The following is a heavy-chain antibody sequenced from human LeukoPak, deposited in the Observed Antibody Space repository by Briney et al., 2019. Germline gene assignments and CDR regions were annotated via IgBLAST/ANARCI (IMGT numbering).Heavy chain of an antibody. Sequence: PGGSLRLSCAASGFTVSSNYMSWVRQAPGKGLEWVSVIYSGGNTNYADSVKGRFTISRDNSKNTLYLQMNSLRAEDTAVYYCARWLQSLAYFDHWGQGTLVTVSS. CDR2: IYSGGNT. CDR1: GFTVSSNY. V-gene: IGHV3-53*01. J-gene: IGHJ4*02. D-gene: IGHD5-24*01. CDR3: ARWLQSLAYFDH.